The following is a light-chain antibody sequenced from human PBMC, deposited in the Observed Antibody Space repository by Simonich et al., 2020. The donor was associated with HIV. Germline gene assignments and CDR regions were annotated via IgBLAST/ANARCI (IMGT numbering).Light chain of an antibody. J-gene: IGKJ2*01. CDR2: DAS. V-gene: IGKV3-20*01. Sequence: EIVLTQSPATLSLSPGERATLSCRASQSVSTYLAWYQQKPGQAPRLLIYDASSRATGIPARFSGSGSGTDFTLTIISLQSEDFAVYYCQQYGSSPLFGQGTKLEIK. CDR1: QSVSTY. CDR3: QQYGSSPL.